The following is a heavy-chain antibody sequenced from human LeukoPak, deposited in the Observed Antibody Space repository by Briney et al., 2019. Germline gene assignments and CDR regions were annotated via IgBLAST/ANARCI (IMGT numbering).Heavy chain of an antibody. CDR2: IIPILGIA. CDR3: ARGAEVVPQTSLAWFDP. D-gene: IGHD2-15*01. CDR1: GGTFSSYT. Sequence: GSSVKVSCKASGGTFSSYTISWVRQAPGQGLEWMGRIIPILGIANYAQKFQGRVTITTDKSTSTAYMELSSLRSEDTAVYYCARGAEVVPQTSLAWFDPWGQGTLVTVSS. J-gene: IGHJ5*02. V-gene: IGHV1-69*02.